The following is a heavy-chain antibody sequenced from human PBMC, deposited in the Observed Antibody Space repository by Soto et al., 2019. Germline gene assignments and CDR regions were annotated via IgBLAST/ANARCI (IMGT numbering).Heavy chain of an antibody. Sequence: SQTLSLTCAISGDSVSSNSGAWNWIRQSPSRGLEWLGRTYYRSHWYNDFAVSVKSRVTIDPDTSKNQFSLRLNSVTPEDTAVYYCVRQYRDSQYYSGLDVWGQGTTVTVSS. CDR3: VRQYRDSQYYSGLDV. CDR2: TYYRSHWYN. D-gene: IGHD6-6*01. J-gene: IGHJ6*02. CDR1: GDSVSSNSGA. V-gene: IGHV6-1*01.